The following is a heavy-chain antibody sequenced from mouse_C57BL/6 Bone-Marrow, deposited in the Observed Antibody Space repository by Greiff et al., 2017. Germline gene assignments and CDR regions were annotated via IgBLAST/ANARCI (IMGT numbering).Heavy chain of an antibody. CDR2: ISSGGSYT. Sequence: EVMLLQSGGDLVKPGASLKLSCAASGFTFSSYGMSWVRQTPDKRLEWVGTISSGGSYTYYPDSVKGQFTISRDNANNTLYLQMSSLKSEDTAMYYCARQGYDDLDYWGRGTSPTVSA. CDR1: GFTFSSYG. CDR3: ARQGYDDLDY. D-gene: IGHD2-3*01. J-gene: IGHJ2*03. V-gene: IGHV5-6*01.